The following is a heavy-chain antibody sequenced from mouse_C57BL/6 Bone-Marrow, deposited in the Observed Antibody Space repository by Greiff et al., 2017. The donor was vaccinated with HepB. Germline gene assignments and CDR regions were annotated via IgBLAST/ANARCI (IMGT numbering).Heavy chain of an antibody. J-gene: IGHJ2*01. CDR2: IDPSDSYT. V-gene: IGHV1-69*01. Sequence: QVQLQQPGAELVMPGASVKLSCKASGYTFTSYWMHWVKQRPGQGLEWIGEIDPSDSYTNYNQKFKGKSTLTVDKSSSTAYMQLSSLTSEDSAVYYCARETTTVVEYYFDYWGQGTTLTVSS. CDR3: ARETTTVVEYYFDY. D-gene: IGHD1-1*01. CDR1: GYTFTSYW.